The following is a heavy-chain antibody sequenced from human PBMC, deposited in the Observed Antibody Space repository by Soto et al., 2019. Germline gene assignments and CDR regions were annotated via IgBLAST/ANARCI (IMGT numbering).Heavy chain of an antibody. V-gene: IGHV3-23*01. D-gene: IGHD2-15*01. CDR3: AKDRGYCSGGSCYPHDY. Sequence: GFLRLSCAASGFTFSSYAMSWVRQAPGKGLEWVSAISGSGGSTYYADSVKGRFTISRDNSKNTLYLQMNSLRAEDTAVYYCAKDRGYCSGGSCYPHDYWGQGTLVTVSS. CDR1: GFTFSSYA. CDR2: ISGSGGST. J-gene: IGHJ4*02.